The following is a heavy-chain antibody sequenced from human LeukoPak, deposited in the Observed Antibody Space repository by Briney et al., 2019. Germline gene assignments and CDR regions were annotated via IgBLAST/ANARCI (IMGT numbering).Heavy chain of an antibody. J-gene: IGHJ4*02. Sequence: GGSLRLSCAASGFTVSSNYMSWVRQAPGKGLEWVSVIYSGGSTYDADSVKGRFTISRDNSKNTLYLQMNSLRAEDTAVYYCARGSGDYDILTGWIPAHFDYWGQGTLVTVSS. CDR2: IYSGGST. V-gene: IGHV3-53*01. CDR3: ARGSGDYDILTGWIPAHFDY. D-gene: IGHD3-9*01. CDR1: GFTVSSNY.